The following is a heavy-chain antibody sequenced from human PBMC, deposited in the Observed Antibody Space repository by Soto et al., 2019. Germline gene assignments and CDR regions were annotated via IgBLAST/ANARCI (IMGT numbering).Heavy chain of an antibody. V-gene: IGHV1-69*13. CDR1: GGTFSSYA. Sequence: SVKVSCKASGGTFSSYAISWVRQAPGQGLEWMGGIIPIFGTANYAQKFQGRVTITADESTSTAYMELSSLRSEDTAVYYCARVYRDGYNSYNWFDPWGQGTLVTVSS. CDR2: IIPIFGTA. D-gene: IGHD5-12*01. CDR3: ARVYRDGYNSYNWFDP. J-gene: IGHJ5*02.